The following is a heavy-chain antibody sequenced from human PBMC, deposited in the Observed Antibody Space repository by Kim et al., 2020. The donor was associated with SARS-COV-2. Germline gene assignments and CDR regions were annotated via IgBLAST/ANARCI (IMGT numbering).Heavy chain of an antibody. J-gene: IGHJ4*02. CDR2: ISTDGGST. CDR1: GFTFSNFA. CDR3: VKDRESSNWYPIDF. V-gene: IGHV3-64D*09. D-gene: IGHD6-13*01. Sequence: GGSLRLSCSASGFTFSNFAMHWVRQAPGKGLEYVSAISTDGGSTYYADSVKGRFTMSRDNSKNTLYLQMSSLRPEDTAVYYCVKDRESSNWYPIDFWGQGALVTVSS.